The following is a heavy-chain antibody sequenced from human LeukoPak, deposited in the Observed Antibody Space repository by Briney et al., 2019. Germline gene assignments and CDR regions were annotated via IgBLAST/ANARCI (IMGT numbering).Heavy chain of an antibody. CDR3: AKGGSGWYGYYFAY. J-gene: IGHJ4*02. D-gene: IGHD6-19*01. V-gene: IGHV3-23*01. Sequence: GGSLRLSCAASTFTFSNYAMSWVRQAPGKGLEWVSGISGSGGSTYYADSVKGRFTISRDNSKNTLFLQMNSLRAEDTAVYYCAKGGSGWYGYYFAYWGQGTLVTVSS. CDR2: ISGSGGST. CDR1: TFTFSNYA.